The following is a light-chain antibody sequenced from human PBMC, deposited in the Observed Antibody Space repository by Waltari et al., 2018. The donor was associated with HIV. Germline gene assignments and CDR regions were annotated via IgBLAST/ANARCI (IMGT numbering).Light chain of an antibody. CDR2: RKV. CDR1: SSNIGSNY. CDR3: STWDDRLSDRV. V-gene: IGLV1-47*01. J-gene: IGLJ3*02. Sequence: SVLTPPPSASGTPGQRFTISCSGGSSNIGSNYVYWFQQLPGAAPKLLIYRKVQRPSGVPDRFSGSKSGSSASLAISGLRSEDEAVYYCSTWDDRLSDRVFGGGTKLTVL.